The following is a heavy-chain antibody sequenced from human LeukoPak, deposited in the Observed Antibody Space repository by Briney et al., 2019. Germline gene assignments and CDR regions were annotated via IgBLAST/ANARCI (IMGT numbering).Heavy chain of an antibody. CDR3: ARGGNTYGL. J-gene: IGHJ4*02. CDR2: IYYGGST. D-gene: IGHD5-18*01. CDR1: GDSISSYY. V-gene: IGHV4-59*01. Sequence: SETLSLTCTVSGDSISSYYWSWIRQPPGRGLEWVGYIYYGGSTNYNPSLKSRVTISVDTSKNQFSLKLSSVTAADTAVYYCARGGNTYGLWGQGTLVTVSS.